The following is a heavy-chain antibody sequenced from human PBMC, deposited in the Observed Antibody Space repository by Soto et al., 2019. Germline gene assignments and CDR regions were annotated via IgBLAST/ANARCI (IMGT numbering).Heavy chain of an antibody. V-gene: IGHV6-1*01. CDR2: AYYRSRWIY. CDR1: GDSVSNNGAT. D-gene: IGHD6-19*01. Sequence: SQTLSLTCAISGDSVSNNGATWNWIRQSPSRGLEWLGRAYYRSRWIYDYAMSVKSRISINPDTSKNQVSLQLNSVTPADTAVYYWARGPPDFLSAFDYWGRGTLVTVSS. J-gene: IGHJ4*02. CDR3: ARGPPDFLSAFDY.